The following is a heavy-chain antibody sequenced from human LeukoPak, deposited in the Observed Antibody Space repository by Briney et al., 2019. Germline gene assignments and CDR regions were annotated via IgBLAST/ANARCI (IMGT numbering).Heavy chain of an antibody. Sequence: PSETLSLTCAVYGGSFSGYYWSWIRQPPGKGLEWIGEINHSGSTNYNPSLKSRVTISVDTSKNQFSLKLSSVTAADTAVYYCARGSSAAGKSRWFDPWGQGTLVTVSS. J-gene: IGHJ5*02. CDR3: ARGSSAAGKSRWFDP. CDR2: INHSGST. CDR1: GGSFSGYY. D-gene: IGHD6-13*01. V-gene: IGHV4-34*01.